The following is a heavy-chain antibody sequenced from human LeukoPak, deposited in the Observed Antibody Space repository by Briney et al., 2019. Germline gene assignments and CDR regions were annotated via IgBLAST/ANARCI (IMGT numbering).Heavy chain of an antibody. V-gene: IGHV3-23*01. J-gene: IGHJ4*02. Sequence: GGSLRLSCAASGFTFSNFAMSWVRQAPGKGLEWVSSITSSDVSTYYSDSVKGRFSISRDNSKNTLYLQMNSLRAEDSAVYYCARDGPYYDILTATGTSYFDYWGQGTLVTVSS. CDR1: GFTFSNFA. CDR3: ARDGPYYDILTATGTSYFDY. CDR2: ITSSDVST. D-gene: IGHD3-9*01.